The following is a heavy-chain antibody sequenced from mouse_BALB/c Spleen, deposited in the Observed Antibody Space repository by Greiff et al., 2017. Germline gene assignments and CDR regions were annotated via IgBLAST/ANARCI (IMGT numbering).Heavy chain of an antibody. D-gene: IGHD2-1*01. CDR3: ARESSLLSRGSFFDY. V-gene: IGHV1-14*01. Sequence: VQLQQSGPELVKPGASVKMSCKASGYTFTSYIMHWVKQKPGQGLEWIGYINPYNDGTKYNEKFKGKATLTSDKSSSTAYMELSSLTSEDSAVYYCARESSLLSRGSFFDYWGQGTTLTVSS. CDR1: GYTFTSYI. J-gene: IGHJ2*01. CDR2: INPYNDGT.